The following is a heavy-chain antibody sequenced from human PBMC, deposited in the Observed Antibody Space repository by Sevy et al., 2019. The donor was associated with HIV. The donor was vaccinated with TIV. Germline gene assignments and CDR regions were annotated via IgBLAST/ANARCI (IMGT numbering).Heavy chain of an antibody. CDR3: ATGTTDSSISWVLDV. J-gene: IGHJ3*01. D-gene: IGHD6-13*01. CDR1: GFTFFSHV. CDR2: LSGSGGTT. Sequence: GGSLRLSCAASGFTFFSHVMSWVRQAPGKGLEWVSGLSGSGGTTSYADSVKGRFSISRDNSKNKLYLQMSSLRIEDTAVYYCATGTTDSSISWVLDVWGQGTMVTVSS. V-gene: IGHV3-23*01.